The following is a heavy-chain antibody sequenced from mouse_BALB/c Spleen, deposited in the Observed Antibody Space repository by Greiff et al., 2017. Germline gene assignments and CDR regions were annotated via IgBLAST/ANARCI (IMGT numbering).Heavy chain of an antibody. D-gene: IGHD2-1*01. Sequence: DVMLVESGGGLVKPGGSLKLSCAASGFTFSSYAMSWVRQTPEQRLEWVASISSGGSTYYPDSVMGRFTIFRDNARNILYLQMSSLRSEDTAMYYCARRDYGNLFAYWGQGTLVTVSA. CDR1: GFTFSSYA. J-gene: IGHJ3*01. CDR2: ISSGGST. CDR3: ARRDYGNLFAY. V-gene: IGHV5-6-5*01.